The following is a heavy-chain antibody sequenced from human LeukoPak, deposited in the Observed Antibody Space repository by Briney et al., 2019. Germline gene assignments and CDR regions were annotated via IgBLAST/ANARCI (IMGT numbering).Heavy chain of an antibody. J-gene: IGHJ4*02. D-gene: IGHD3-9*01. V-gene: IGHV3-23*01. CDR1: GFTFSDYY. CDR2: ISAGGGST. CDR3: AKGDPPTYYDILTGQDY. Sequence: GGSLRLSCAASGFTFSDYYMSWIRQAPGKGLEWVAAISAGGGSTYYADSVKGRFTISRDNSKNMLYLQLNSLRAEDTAVYYCAKGDPPTYYDILTGQDYWGQGTLVTVSS.